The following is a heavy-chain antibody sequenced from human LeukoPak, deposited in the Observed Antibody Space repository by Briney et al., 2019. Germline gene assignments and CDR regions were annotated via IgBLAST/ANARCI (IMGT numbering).Heavy chain of an antibody. Sequence: GESLKISCKGSGYTFNNYWIGWVRQMPGKGLEWMGFLYPDASATTYNPSFQGRVTISVDRSVTSAYLEWSSLTASDTAMYFCAKHNHGLTDWGQGTLVTVSS. CDR3: AKHNHGLTD. V-gene: IGHV5-51*01. CDR1: GYTFNNYW. CDR2: LYPDASAT. J-gene: IGHJ1*01. D-gene: IGHD1-14*01.